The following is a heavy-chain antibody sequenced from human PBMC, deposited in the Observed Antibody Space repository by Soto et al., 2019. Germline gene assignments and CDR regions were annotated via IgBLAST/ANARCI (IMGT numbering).Heavy chain of an antibody. D-gene: IGHD3-22*01. CDR3: ARGRYLDSSDYWVANLPFDH. V-gene: IGHV1-69*13. J-gene: IGHJ4*02. Sequence: SVKVSCKASGGTFSSYAVSWVRQAPGQGLEWMGGIIPIFGTANYAQKFQGRVTLTADESTSTAYMELSSLRDEDTALYYCARGRYLDSSDYWVANLPFDHWGLGTLVTVSS. CDR1: GGTFSSYA. CDR2: IIPIFGTA.